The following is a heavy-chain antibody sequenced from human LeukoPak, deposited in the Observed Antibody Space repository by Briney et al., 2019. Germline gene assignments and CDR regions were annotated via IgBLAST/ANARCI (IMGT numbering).Heavy chain of an antibody. Sequence: PGGSLRLSCAASGFTFSSYSMNWVRQAAGKGLEWVSSISSSSSYIYYADSVKGRFTISRDNAKNSLYLQMNSLRAEDTAVYYCARDDDYGGNNFDYWGRGTLVTVSS. CDR3: ARDDDYGGNNFDY. CDR2: ISSSSSYI. CDR1: GFTFSSYS. D-gene: IGHD4-23*01. J-gene: IGHJ4*02. V-gene: IGHV3-21*01.